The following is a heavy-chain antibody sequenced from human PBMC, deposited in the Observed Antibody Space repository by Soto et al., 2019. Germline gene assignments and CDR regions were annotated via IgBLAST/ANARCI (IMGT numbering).Heavy chain of an antibody. CDR3: IVKGFGELDHI. CDR1: GFTFSSYG. Sequence: GGSLRLSCAASGFTFSSYGMHWVRQAPGKGLEWVAVIWYDGSNKYYADSVKGRFTISRDNSKNTLYLQMNSLRAEDTAVYYCIVKGFGELDHIWGQGTLVTVSS. J-gene: IGHJ4*02. CDR2: IWYDGSNK. V-gene: IGHV3-33*01. D-gene: IGHD3-10*01.